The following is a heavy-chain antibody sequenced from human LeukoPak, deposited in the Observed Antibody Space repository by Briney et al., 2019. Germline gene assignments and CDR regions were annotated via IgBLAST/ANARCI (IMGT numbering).Heavy chain of an antibody. D-gene: IGHD6-19*01. J-gene: IGHJ4*02. CDR3: ARSIAVAGTLFDY. V-gene: IGHV4-38-2*02. CDR2: IYHSGST. CDR1: GYSIRSGYY. Sequence: SETLSLTCTVAGYSIRSGYYWGWIRQPPGKGLDWIGSIYHSGSTYYNPSLKSRVTISVDTSKNQFSLKLSSVTAADTAVYYCARSIAVAGTLFDYWGQGTLVTVSS.